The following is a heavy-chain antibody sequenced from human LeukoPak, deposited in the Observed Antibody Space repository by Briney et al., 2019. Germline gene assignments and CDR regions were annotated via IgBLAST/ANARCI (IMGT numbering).Heavy chain of an antibody. V-gene: IGHV3-11*05. CDR2: TSSSSSYT. J-gene: IGHJ2*01. Sequence: PGGPLRLSCAASGFTFSDYYMSWIRQAPGKGLEWVSYTSSSSSYTNYADSVKGRFTISRDNAKNSLYLQMNSLRAEDTAVYYCARARTNMVPAAAYFDLWGRGTLVTVSS. CDR1: GFTFSDYY. D-gene: IGHD2-2*01. CDR3: ARARTNMVPAAAYFDL.